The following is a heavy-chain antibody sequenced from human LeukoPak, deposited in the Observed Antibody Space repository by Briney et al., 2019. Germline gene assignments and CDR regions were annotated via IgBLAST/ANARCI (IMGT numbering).Heavy chain of an antibody. Sequence: GGSLRLSCAASGFTFSSFAMSWVRQAPGKGLEWVPAIRGPATSTYYADSVKGRFTISRDNSKNTLYLEMNSLRAEDTAIYYCAKDFLRWGSGWSGGLDYWGQGTLVTVSS. CDR3: AKDFLRWGSGWSGGLDY. V-gene: IGHV3-23*01. CDR2: IRGPATST. D-gene: IGHD6-19*01. J-gene: IGHJ4*02. CDR1: GFTFSSFA.